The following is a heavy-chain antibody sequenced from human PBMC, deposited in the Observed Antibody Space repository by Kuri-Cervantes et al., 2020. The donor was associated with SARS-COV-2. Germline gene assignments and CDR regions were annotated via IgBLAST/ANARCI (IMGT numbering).Heavy chain of an antibody. Sequence: ASAKICCKASGYTFTGYYMHWVRQAPGQGLEWMGWINPNSGGTNYAQKFQGRVTITADESTSTACMAMRSLRSEDRAVYYCSRAQPPELIRYDSSGYYPQYFQHWGQGTLVTVSS. V-gene: IGHV1-2*02. CDR3: SRAQPPELIRYDSSGYYPQYFQH. D-gene: IGHD3-22*01. CDR2: INPNSGGT. J-gene: IGHJ1*01. CDR1: GYTFTGYY.